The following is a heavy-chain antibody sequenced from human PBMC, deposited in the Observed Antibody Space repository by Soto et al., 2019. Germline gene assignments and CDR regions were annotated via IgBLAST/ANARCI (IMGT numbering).Heavy chain of an antibody. D-gene: IGHD3-22*01. V-gene: IGHV1-3*01. CDR1: GYTFTSYA. CDR3: ARAPPWRWLPQAGYFDY. J-gene: IGHJ4*02. CDR2: INAGNGNT. Sequence: QVQLVQSGAKVKKPGASVKVSCKSSGYTFTSYAMHWVRQAPGQRLERMGWINAGNGNTKYSQKFQGRVTITRDTSASTAYMELSSLRSEDTAVYYCARAPPWRWLPQAGYFDYWGQGTLVTVSS.